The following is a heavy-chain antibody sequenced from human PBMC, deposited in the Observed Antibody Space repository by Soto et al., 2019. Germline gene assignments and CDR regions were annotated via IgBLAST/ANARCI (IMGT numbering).Heavy chain of an antibody. Sequence: EVQLVESGGGLVKPGGSLRLSCAASGFSFSDYSMNWVRQAPGKGLEWVSSISGSSSYIYYADSLKGRVTVSRDNAEKSRYLQMNSLRAEDTAVYYCARDGAYCSGTGCRDYYHYMDVWGKGTTVTVSS. CDR2: ISGSSSYI. J-gene: IGHJ6*03. CDR3: ARDGAYCSGTGCRDYYHYMDV. CDR1: GFSFSDYS. D-gene: IGHD2-2*01. V-gene: IGHV3-21*01.